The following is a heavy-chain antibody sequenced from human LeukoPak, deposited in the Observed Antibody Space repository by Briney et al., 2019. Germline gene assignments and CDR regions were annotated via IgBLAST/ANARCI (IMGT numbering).Heavy chain of an antibody. Sequence: PSETLSLTCTVSGGSISSSSYYWGWIRQPPGKGLEWIGSIYYSGSTYYNPSLKSRVTISVDTSKNQFSLKLSSVTAADAAVYYCAREGHYYDSSGLDYWGQGTLVTVSS. D-gene: IGHD3-22*01. CDR1: GGSISSSSYY. CDR3: AREGHYYDSSGLDY. CDR2: IYYSGST. V-gene: IGHV4-39*07. J-gene: IGHJ4*02.